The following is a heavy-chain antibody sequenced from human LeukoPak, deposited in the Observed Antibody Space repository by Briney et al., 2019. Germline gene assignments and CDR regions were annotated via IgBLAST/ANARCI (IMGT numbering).Heavy chain of an antibody. J-gene: IGHJ4*02. CDR1: GGSFSGYY. D-gene: IGHD3-10*01. V-gene: IGHV4-34*01. Sequence: PSETLSLTCAVYGGSFSGYYWSWLRQPPGKGLEWIGEINHSGTTNYTPSLKSRFTISVDTSKNQFSLKLSSVTAADTAVYYCARGTEYYYGSGSYSPFDYWGQGTLVTVSS. CDR3: ARGTEYYYGSGSYSPFDY. CDR2: INHSGTT.